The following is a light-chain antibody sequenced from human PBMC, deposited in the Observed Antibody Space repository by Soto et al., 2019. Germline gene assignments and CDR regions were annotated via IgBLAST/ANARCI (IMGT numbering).Light chain of an antibody. Sequence: GDRVTITCRASQSISTWLAWYQQKPGKAPKLLIYAASSLQSGVPSRFSGSGSGTDFTLTISSLQPEDFATYYCQQSYSTSRTFGQGTKVDNK. CDR1: QSISTW. V-gene: IGKV1-39*01. J-gene: IGKJ1*01. CDR2: AAS. CDR3: QQSYSTSRT.